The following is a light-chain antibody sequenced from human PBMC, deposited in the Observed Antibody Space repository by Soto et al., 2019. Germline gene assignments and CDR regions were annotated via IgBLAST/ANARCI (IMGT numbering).Light chain of an antibody. Sequence: QSVLTQPPSASGSPGQSVTISCTGTSSDVGAYTYVSWYQQHPGKAPKLMIYGVTERPSGVPDRFSGSKSGNTASLTVSGLQTEDEAYYYCSSYAGSNNYVFGTGTKVTV. V-gene: IGLV2-8*01. CDR2: GVT. CDR3: SSYAGSNNYV. CDR1: SSDVGAYTY. J-gene: IGLJ1*01.